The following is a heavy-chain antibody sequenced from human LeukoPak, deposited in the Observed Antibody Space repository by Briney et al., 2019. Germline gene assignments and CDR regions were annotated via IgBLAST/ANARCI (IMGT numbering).Heavy chain of an antibody. CDR1: GFTFRNYA. V-gene: IGHV3-23*01. CDR3: AKAASGDYVNCFDP. CDR2: IAASSGST. J-gene: IGHJ5*02. Sequence: GGSLRLSCAASGFTFRNYAMNWVRQAPGKGLEWVSSIAASSGSTYYADSVKGRFTISRDNSKNTLYLQMNSLRAEDTALYYCAKAASGDYVNCFDPGGQGPLVTVPS. D-gene: IGHD4-17*01.